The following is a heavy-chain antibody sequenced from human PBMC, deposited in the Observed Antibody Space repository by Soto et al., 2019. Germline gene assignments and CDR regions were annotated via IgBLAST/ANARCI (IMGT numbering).Heavy chain of an antibody. CDR1: GFTFSSYG. Sequence: GGSLRLSCAASGFTFSSYGMHWVRQAPGKGLEWVAVISYDGSNKYYADSVKGRFTISRDNSKNTLYLQMNSLRAEDTAVYYCAKDHGYSGYDTYYYYYGMDVWGQGTTVTVSS. CDR2: ISYDGSNK. CDR3: AKDHGYSGYDTYYYYYGMDV. V-gene: IGHV3-30*18. D-gene: IGHD5-12*01. J-gene: IGHJ6*02.